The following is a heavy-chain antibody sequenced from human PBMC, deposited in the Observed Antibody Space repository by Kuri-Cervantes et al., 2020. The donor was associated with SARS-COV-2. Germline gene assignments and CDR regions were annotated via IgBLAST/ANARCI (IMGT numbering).Heavy chain of an antibody. CDR3: SRDLGGPRFGGMDV. J-gene: IGHJ6*01. Sequence: GESLKISCAASGFAFSSYEMHWVRQATGKGLEWVSAISTAGDTYYPGSVKGRLTISREDDKNSLFFQMNSLRAGDTAVFYCSRDLGGPRFGGMDVWGHGTTVTVSS. V-gene: IGHV3-13*01. CDR2: ISTAGDT. D-gene: IGHD3-16*01. CDR1: GFAFSSYE.